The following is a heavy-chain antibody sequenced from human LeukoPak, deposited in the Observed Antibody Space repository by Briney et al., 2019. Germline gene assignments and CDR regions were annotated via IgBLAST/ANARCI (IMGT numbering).Heavy chain of an antibody. J-gene: IGHJ3*02. CDR1: GFTFSSYS. Sequence: PGGSLRLSCAASGFTFSSYSMNWVRQAPGKGLEWVSSISSSSSYIYYADSVKGRFTIPRDNAKNSLYLQMNSLRAEDTAVYYCARAAADAFDIWGQGTMVTVSS. D-gene: IGHD6-13*01. V-gene: IGHV3-21*01. CDR2: ISSSSSYI. CDR3: ARAAADAFDI.